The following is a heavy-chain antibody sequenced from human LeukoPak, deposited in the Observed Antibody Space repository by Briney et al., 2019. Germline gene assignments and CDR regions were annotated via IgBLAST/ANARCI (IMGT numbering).Heavy chain of an antibody. Sequence: ASVKVSCKASGYTFTSYAMHWVRQAPGQRLEWMGWINAGNGNTKYSQEFQGRVTITRDTSASTAYMELSSLRSEDTAVYYCARDTSGWYRTGARGSDYYYYYYMDVWGKGTTVTVSS. J-gene: IGHJ6*03. CDR2: INAGNGNT. CDR3: ARDTSGWYRTGARGSDYYYYYYMDV. D-gene: IGHD6-19*01. V-gene: IGHV1-3*03. CDR1: GYTFTSYA.